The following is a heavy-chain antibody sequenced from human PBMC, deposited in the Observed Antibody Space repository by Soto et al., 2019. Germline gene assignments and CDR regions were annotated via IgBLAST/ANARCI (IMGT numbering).Heavy chain of an antibody. Sequence: QLQLQESGPGLVKPSETLSLTCTVSGGSISSSSYYWGWIRQPPGKGLEWIGSIYYSGSTYYNPPPQSRVTIAGATSKNQFSLTLSPATAAGTAVYYFARVTELHSWGYYYYGMDVWGQGTTVTVSS. CDR3: ARVTELHSWGYYYYGMDV. V-gene: IGHV4-39*01. J-gene: IGHJ6*02. CDR2: IYYSGST. D-gene: IGHD5-18*01. CDR1: GGSISSSSYY.